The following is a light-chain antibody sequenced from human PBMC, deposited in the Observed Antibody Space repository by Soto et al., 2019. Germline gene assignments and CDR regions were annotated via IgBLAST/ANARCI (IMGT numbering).Light chain of an antibody. Sequence: DIQMTQSPPTLSASVGDRVTITCRASQRISTWLAWYQQKPGKAPKLLIYKASSLESGVPSRFSGSGSGTEFTLTISSLQPDDFATYYCRHYNSYSETFGQGTKVEIK. J-gene: IGKJ1*01. CDR1: QRISTW. V-gene: IGKV1-5*03. CDR3: RHYNSYSET. CDR2: KAS.